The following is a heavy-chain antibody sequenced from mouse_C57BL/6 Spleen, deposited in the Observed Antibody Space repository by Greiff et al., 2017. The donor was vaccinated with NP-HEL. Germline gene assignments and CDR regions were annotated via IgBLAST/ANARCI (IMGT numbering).Heavy chain of an antibody. CDR3: GDDGFAY. J-gene: IGHJ3*01. D-gene: IGHD2-12*01. CDR2: SHPNSGST. V-gene: IGHV1-64*01. CDR1: GYTFTSYW. Sequence: QVQLQQPGAELVKPGASVKLSCKASGYTFTSYWMHWVKQRPGQGREWIGRSHPNSGSTNYNEKFKSKATLTVDKSSSTAYMQLSSLTSEDSAVYYCGDDGFAYWGQGTLVTVSA.